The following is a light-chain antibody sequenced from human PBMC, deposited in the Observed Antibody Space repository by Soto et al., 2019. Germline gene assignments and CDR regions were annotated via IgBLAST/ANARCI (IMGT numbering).Light chain of an antibody. V-gene: IGKV3-15*01. Sequence: EIVMTQSPATLSVSPGERATLSCRASQSVSSDLAWYQQKPGQAPRLLIYGASNRATGIPARFSGSGSGRECTLTTSSLQSEDCAVHYGLQYNNWPPRLPFGGGTKVEIK. CDR2: GAS. CDR3: LQYNNWPPRLP. CDR1: QSVSSD. J-gene: IGKJ4*01.